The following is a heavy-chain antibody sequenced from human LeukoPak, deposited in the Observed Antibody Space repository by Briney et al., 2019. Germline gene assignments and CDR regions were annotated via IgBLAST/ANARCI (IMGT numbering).Heavy chain of an antibody. CDR1: GFTFSSYA. D-gene: IGHD2-15*01. CDR3: AKYGDNRVVAATIDY. CDR2: ISGSGGST. V-gene: IGHV3-23*01. J-gene: IGHJ4*02. Sequence: GGSLRLSCAASGFTFSSYAMSWVRQAPGKGLEWVSAISGSGGSTYYADSVKGRLTISRDNSKNTLYLQMNSLRAEDTAVYYCAKYGDNRVVAATIDYWGQGTLVTVSS.